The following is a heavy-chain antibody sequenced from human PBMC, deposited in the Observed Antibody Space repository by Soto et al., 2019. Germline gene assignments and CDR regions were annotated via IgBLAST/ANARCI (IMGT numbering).Heavy chain of an antibody. J-gene: IGHJ3*02. CDR3: ARMGAYCGGDCYYSAFDI. D-gene: IGHD2-21*02. CDR1: GYSFTSYW. V-gene: IGHV5-51*01. CDR2: IYPGDSDT. Sequence: GESLKISCKGSGYSFTSYWIGWVRQMPGKGLEWMGIIYPGDSDTRYSPSFQGQVTISADKSISTAYLQWSSLKASDTAMYYCARMGAYCGGDCYYSAFDIWGQGTMVTVSS.